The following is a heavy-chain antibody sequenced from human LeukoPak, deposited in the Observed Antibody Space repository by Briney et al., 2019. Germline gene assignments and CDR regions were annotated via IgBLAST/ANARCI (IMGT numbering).Heavy chain of an antibody. CDR2: ISGSGGYT. J-gene: IGHJ6*02. CDR3: ARDQAAMVLYYYYGMDV. D-gene: IGHD5-18*01. CDR1: GFTFSSYA. V-gene: IGHV3-23*01. Sequence: GGSLRLSCAASGFTFSSYAMSWVRQAPGKGLEWVSAISGSGGYTYYADSVKGRFTISRDNSKNTLYLQMNSLRAEDTAVYYCARDQAAMVLYYYYGMDVWGQGTTVTVSS.